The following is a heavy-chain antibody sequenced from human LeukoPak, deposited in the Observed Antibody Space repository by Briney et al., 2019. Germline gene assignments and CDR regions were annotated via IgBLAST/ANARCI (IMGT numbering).Heavy chain of an antibody. CDR1: GGSISSYY. Sequence: SETLSLTCTVSGGSISSYYWSWIRQPPGKGLEWIGYIYYSGSTNYNPSLKSRVTISVDTSKNQFSLKLSSVTAADTAVYYCARAPITGGLFDWFGPWGQGTLVTVSS. CDR2: IYYSGST. V-gene: IGHV4-59*01. D-gene: IGHD2-15*01. J-gene: IGHJ5*02. CDR3: ARAPITGGLFDWFGP.